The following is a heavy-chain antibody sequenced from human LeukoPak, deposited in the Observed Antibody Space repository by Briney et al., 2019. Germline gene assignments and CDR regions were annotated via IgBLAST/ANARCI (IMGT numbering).Heavy chain of an antibody. CDR3: ARESLIPVSRYYLYLMDV. J-gene: IGHJ6*02. V-gene: IGHV4-61*01. CDR1: GGSVNSGTNF. Sequence: SETLSLTCTVSGGSVNSGTNFWSWIRQPPGKALEWIGYMSYSGNTNYNPSLKSRVTISVDPSKNQFSLRLNSVSAADTAVYYCARESLIPVSRYYLYLMDVWGRGTTVTVSS. D-gene: IGHD1-14*01. CDR2: MSYSGNT.